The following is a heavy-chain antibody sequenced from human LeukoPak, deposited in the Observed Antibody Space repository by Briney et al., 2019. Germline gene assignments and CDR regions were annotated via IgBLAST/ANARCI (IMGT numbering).Heavy chain of an antibody. CDR3: AHNAGGYSYGYPPYFDY. CDR2: IYWDDDK. J-gene: IGHJ4*02. CDR1: GFSLSTSGVG. Sequence: SGPTLVNPTQTLTLTCTFSGFSLSTSGVGVGWIRQPPGKALEWLALIYWDDDKRYSPFLKSRLTITKDTSKNQVVLTMTNMDPVDTATYYCAHNAGGYSYGYPPYFDYWGQGTLVTVSS. V-gene: IGHV2-5*02. D-gene: IGHD5-18*01.